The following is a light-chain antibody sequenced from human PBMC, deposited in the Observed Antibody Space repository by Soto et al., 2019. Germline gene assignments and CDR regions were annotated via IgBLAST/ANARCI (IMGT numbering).Light chain of an antibody. J-gene: IGKJ4*01. CDR3: QKYNSALLT. CDR1: QSISSW. CDR2: DAS. V-gene: IGKV1-5*01. Sequence: DIQMTQSPSTLSASVGDRVTITCRASQSISSWLAWYQQKPGKAPKLLIYDASSLKSGVPSRFSGSGSGTDFTLTISSLQPEDVATYYCQKYNSALLTFGGGTKVEIK.